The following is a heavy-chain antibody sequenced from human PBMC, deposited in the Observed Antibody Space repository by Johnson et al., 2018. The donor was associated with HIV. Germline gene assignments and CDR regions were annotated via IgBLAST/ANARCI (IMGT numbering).Heavy chain of an antibody. CDR1: GFTFSYYY. Sequence: VQLVESGGGLVQPGGSLRLSCAASGFTFSYYYMSGVRQAPGKGLEWVSVIYSGGSTYYTDSVKGRFTISRDNSKNTLYLQMNSLRAEDTAVYYCARACRDGYTCDAFDIWGQGTMVTVSS. CDR2: IYSGGST. D-gene: IGHD5-24*01. CDR3: ARACRDGYTCDAFDI. V-gene: IGHV3-66*01. J-gene: IGHJ3*02.